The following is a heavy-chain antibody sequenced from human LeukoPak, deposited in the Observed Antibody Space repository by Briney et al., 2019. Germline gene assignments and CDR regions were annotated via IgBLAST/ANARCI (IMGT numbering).Heavy chain of an antibody. V-gene: IGHV3-74*01. J-gene: IGHJ4*02. CDR2: LNADGNSI. Sequence: GGSLRLSCAASGFTFSNYWMHWVRQAPGKGLVWVSRLNADGNSITYADSVRGRFTISRDNAKNTVHLQMNSLRVEDTAIYFCAGAYSAYDPFDYWGQGTLVTVSS. CDR1: GFTFSNYW. D-gene: IGHD5-12*01. CDR3: AGAYSAYDPFDY.